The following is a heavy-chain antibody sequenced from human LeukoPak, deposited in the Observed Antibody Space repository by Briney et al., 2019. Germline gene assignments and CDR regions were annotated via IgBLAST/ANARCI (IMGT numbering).Heavy chain of an antibody. CDR1: GFTFSSYA. Sequence: GGSLRLSCAASGFTFSSYAMSWVRQAPGKGLEWVSAISGSGGSTYYADSVKGRFTISRDNSKNTLYLQMNSLRAEDTAVYYCAKVRSSTSFRDYFDYWGQGTLVTVSS. CDR3: AKVRSSTSFRDYFDY. J-gene: IGHJ4*02. D-gene: IGHD2-2*01. CDR2: ISGSGGST. V-gene: IGHV3-23*01.